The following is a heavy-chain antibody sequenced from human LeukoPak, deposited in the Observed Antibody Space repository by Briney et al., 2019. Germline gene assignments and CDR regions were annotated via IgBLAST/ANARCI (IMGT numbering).Heavy chain of an antibody. CDR1: GFTFSNYG. V-gene: IGHV3-30*02. Sequence: GGSLRLSCAASGFTFSNYGMHWVRQDPGKGLEGVAFIRYDGSNKYFADSLKGRFTISRDNSKNTLYLQMNSLRPEDTAVYYCARDTAYYFGFDYWGQGTLVTVSS. CDR3: ARDTAYYFGFDY. D-gene: IGHD3-10*01. J-gene: IGHJ4*02. CDR2: IRYDGSNK.